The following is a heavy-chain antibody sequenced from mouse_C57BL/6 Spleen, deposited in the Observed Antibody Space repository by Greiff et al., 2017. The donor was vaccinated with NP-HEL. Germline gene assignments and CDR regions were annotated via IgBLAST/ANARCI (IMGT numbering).Heavy chain of an antibody. J-gene: IGHJ3*01. CDR3: ARYGSSYVY. CDR1: GYTFTDYY. Sequence: EVQLQQSGPELVKPGASVKISCKASGYTFTDYYMNWVKQSHGKSLEWIGDINPNNGGTSYNQKFKGKATLTVDKSSSTAYMELRSLTSEDSAVYYCARYGSSYVYWGQGTLVTVSA. CDR2: INPNNGGT. D-gene: IGHD1-1*01. V-gene: IGHV1-26*01.